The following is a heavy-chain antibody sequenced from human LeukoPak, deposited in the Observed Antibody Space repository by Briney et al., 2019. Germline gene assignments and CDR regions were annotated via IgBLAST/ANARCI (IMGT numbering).Heavy chain of an antibody. J-gene: IGHJ4*02. CDR1: GASFSDYY. CDR3: ARGLGGSYYRLDY. D-gene: IGHD1-26*01. V-gene: IGHV4-34*01. Sequence: KTSETLSLTCAVYGASFSDYYWSWISQPPGKGLEWIGEINHSGSTNYNPSLTSRVTISVDTSKNQFSLNLSSVTAADTAVYYCARGLGGSYYRLDYWGQGTLVTVSS. CDR2: INHSGST.